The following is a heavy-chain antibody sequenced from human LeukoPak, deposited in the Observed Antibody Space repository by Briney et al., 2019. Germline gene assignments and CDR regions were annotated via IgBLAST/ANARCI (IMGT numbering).Heavy chain of an antibody. CDR2: IWYDGSNK. J-gene: IGHJ3*02. D-gene: IGHD1-14*01. CDR3: AREFERGPGLRRAFDI. Sequence: PGGSLRLSCAASGFTFSSYGMHWVRQAPGKGLEWVAVIWYDGSNKYYADSVKGRFTISRDNSKNTLYLQMNSLRAEDTAVYYCAREFERGPGLRRAFDIWGQGTMVTVSS. CDR1: GFTFSSYG. V-gene: IGHV3-33*01.